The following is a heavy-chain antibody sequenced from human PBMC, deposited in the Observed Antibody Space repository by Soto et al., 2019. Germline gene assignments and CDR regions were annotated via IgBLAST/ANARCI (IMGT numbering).Heavy chain of an antibody. CDR3: AKLARGYSGHFDY. CDR1: GFTFSSYA. Sequence: GGSLRLPCAASGFTFSSYAMSWVRQAPGKGLEWVSGISGSGGSTFYADSVKGRFTISRDNSKSTLYLQVNSLRAEDTAVYYCAKLARGYSGHFDYWGQGTLVTVSS. D-gene: IGHD5-12*01. J-gene: IGHJ4*02. CDR2: ISGSGGST. V-gene: IGHV3-23*01.